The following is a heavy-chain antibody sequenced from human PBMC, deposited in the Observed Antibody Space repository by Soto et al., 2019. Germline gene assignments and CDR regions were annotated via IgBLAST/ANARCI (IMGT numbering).Heavy chain of an antibody. V-gene: IGHV3-33*01. CDR2: IWYDGSNK. J-gene: IGHJ6*02. Sequence: QVQLVESGGGVVQPGRSLRLSCAASGFTFSSYGMHWVRQAPGKGLEWVAVIWYDGSNKYYADSVKGRFTISRDNSKNTLNRQMNSLRAEDTAVYYCARRTTVTTRAYYYYYYGMDVWGQGTTVTVSS. D-gene: IGHD4-4*01. CDR1: GFTFSSYG. CDR3: ARRTTVTTRAYYYYYYGMDV.